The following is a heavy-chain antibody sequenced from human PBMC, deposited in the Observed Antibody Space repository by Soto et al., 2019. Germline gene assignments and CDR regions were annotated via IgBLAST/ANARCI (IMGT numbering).Heavy chain of an antibody. CDR2: ISYDGSNK. CDR3: AREYYYYGMDV. J-gene: IGHJ6*02. CDR1: GFTFSSYA. V-gene: IGHV3-30-3*01. Sequence: AGSMRLSSAASGFTFSSYAVHWVRQAPGKGLEWVAVISYDGSNKYYADSVKGRFTISRDNSKNTLYLQMNSLRAEDTAVYYCAREYYYYGMDVWGQGTMVTVSS.